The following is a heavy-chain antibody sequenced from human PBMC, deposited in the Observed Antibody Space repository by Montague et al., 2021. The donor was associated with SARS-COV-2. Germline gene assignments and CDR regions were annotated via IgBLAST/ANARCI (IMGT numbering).Heavy chain of an antibody. CDR1: GGSFSVHY. J-gene: IGHJ6*02. CDR3: ARYRRRFAEIYDTYYDYGLNV. V-gene: IGHV4-34*01. CDR2: INQSGST. Sequence: SETLSLTCAVYGGSFSVHYWTWIRQPPGKGLEWIGQINQSGSTKYNPSLKSRVTISIDTSKNQFSLKMTSMTAADTGVYYCARYRRRFAEIYDTYYDYGLNVWSQGTTVTVFS. D-gene: IGHD3-10*01.